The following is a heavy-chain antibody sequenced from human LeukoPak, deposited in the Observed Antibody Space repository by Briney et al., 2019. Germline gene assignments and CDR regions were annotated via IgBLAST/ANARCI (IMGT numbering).Heavy chain of an antibody. J-gene: IGHJ6*03. D-gene: IGHD6-19*01. CDR1: GGSISRYY. Sequence: SETLSLTCTVSGGSISRYYWSWIRQPPGKGLEWIGYIYDSGNTNYNPSLKSRVTISVDTSRNQFSLNLSSVTAADTAMYYCARSYSSGWLKAYSYYYMDVWGKGTTVIVSS. CDR2: IYDSGNT. V-gene: IGHV4-4*08. CDR3: ARSYSSGWLKAYSYYYMDV.